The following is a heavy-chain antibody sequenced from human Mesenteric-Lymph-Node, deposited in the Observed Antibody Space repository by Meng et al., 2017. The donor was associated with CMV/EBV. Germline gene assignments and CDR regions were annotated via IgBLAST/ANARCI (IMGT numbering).Heavy chain of an antibody. V-gene: IGHV3-74*01. CDR1: GVTFSDYI. J-gene: IGHJ4*02. D-gene: IGHD3-10*01. Sequence: GESLKISCATSGVTFSDYIMNWVRQAPGKGLVWVSRINSDGSSTSYADSVKGRFTISRDNAKNTLYLQMNSLRAEDTAVYYCARGYYGSGTGEYFDYWGQGTLVTVSS. CDR2: INSDGSST. CDR3: ARGYYGSGTGEYFDY.